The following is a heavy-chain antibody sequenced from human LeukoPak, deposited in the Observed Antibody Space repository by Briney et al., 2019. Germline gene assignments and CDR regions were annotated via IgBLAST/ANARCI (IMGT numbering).Heavy chain of an antibody. CDR1: GFTFYDYG. CDR3: ARGGSSSSWYPFDY. CDR2: IRNKANSYTT. J-gene: IGHJ4*02. Sequence: GGSLRLSCAASGFTFYDYGMSWVRQAPGKGLKWVGRIRNKANSYTTEYAASVKGRFTISRDDSKNSLYLQMNSLKTEDTAVYYCARGGSSSSWYPFDYWGQGTLVTVS. V-gene: IGHV3-72*01. D-gene: IGHD6-13*01.